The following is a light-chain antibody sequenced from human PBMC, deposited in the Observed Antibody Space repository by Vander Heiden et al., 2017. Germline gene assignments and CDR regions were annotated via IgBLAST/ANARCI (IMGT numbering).Light chain of an antibody. CDR1: QSVLYSSKRQNY. J-gene: IGKJ1*01. CDR2: WAS. CDR3: QQDDSTPLT. V-gene: IGKV4-1*01. Sequence: DHVMTQFPDSLAVSLGRRATINCKCSQSVLYSSKRQNYLAWYQQKPGQPPRLLIYWASNRESGVPDRFSGSGSGTDFTLTISSLQAEDVAVYYCQQDDSTPLTFGQGTKVEIK.